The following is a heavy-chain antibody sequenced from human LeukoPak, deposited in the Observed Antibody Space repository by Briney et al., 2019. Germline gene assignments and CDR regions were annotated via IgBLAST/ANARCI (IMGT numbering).Heavy chain of an antibody. J-gene: IGHJ4*02. CDR2: INQDDSQI. Sequence: GGSLRLSCVTSGFTFNKYWLTWVRQPQGKGLEWVANINQDDSQIYYLEYVEGRFTITRDNAKNSLHLQMNSLRAEDTAIYYCARGYYYSGTYYLSFFNYWGQGTLVTVSS. V-gene: IGHV3-7*01. D-gene: IGHD3-10*01. CDR1: GFTFNKYW. CDR3: ARGYYYSGTYYLSFFNY.